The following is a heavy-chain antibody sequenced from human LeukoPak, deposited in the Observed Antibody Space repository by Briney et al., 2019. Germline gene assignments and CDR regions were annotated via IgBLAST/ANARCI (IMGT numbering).Heavy chain of an antibody. Sequence: GGSLRLSCAASGFTFSSYGMNWVRQAPGKGLEWVSSISSSSSYIYYADSVKGRFTISRDNAKNSLYLQMNSLRAEDTAVYYCARESGYSYGQRHPPEFDHWGQGTLVTVSS. CDR3: ARESGYSYGQRHPPEFDH. CDR1: GFTFSSYG. CDR2: ISSSSSYI. D-gene: IGHD5-18*01. V-gene: IGHV3-21*01. J-gene: IGHJ4*02.